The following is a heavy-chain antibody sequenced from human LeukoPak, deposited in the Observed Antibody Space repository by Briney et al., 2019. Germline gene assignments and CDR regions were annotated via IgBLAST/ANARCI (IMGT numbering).Heavy chain of an antibody. CDR3: ARHRLYCSGGSCYPYYFDY. D-gene: IGHD2-15*01. J-gene: IGHJ4*02. V-gene: IGHV4-4*02. Sequence: PSGTLSLTCAVSGGSISSSNWWSWVRQPPGKGLEWIGEIYHSGSTNYNPSLKSRVTISVDTSKNQFSLKLSSVTAADTAVYYCARHRLYCSGGSCYPYYFDYWGQGTLVTVSS. CDR1: GGSISSSNW. CDR2: IYHSGST.